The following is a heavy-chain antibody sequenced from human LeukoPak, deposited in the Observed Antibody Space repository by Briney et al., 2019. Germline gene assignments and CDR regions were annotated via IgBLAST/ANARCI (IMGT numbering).Heavy chain of an antibody. J-gene: IGHJ4*02. V-gene: IGHV3-74*01. CDR1: GFTFSDYG. CDR3: AKDDPGSYGPDDLDY. CDR2: INSDGSST. D-gene: IGHD5-18*01. Sequence: GGSLRLSCAASGFTFSDYGMSWVRQAPGKGVVWVSRINSDGSSTSYADSVKGRFTISRDNAKNTLYLQMNSLRAEDTAVYYCAKDDPGSYGPDDLDYWGQGTLVTVSS.